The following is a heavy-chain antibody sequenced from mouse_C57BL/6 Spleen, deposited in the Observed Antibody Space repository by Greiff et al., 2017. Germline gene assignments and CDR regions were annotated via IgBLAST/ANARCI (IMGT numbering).Heavy chain of an antibody. CDR1: GFTFSDYG. J-gene: IGHJ4*01. D-gene: IGHD1-1*01. CDR3: ARGSSYEEYAMDY. V-gene: IGHV5-17*01. CDR2: ISSGSSTI. Sequence: DVHLVESGGGLVKPGGSLKLSCAASGFTFSDYGMHWVRQAPEKGLEWVAYISSGSSTIYYADTVKGRFTISRDNAKNTLFLQMTSLRSEDTAMYYCARGSSYEEYAMDYWGQGTSVTVSS.